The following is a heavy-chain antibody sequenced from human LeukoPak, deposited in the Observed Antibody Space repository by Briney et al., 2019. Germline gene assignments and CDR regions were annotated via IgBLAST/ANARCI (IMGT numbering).Heavy chain of an antibody. Sequence: SETLSLTCTVSGGSISSYYWSWIRQPPGKGLEWIGHIYYSGSTNYNPSLKSRVTISVDTSKNQFSLKLSSVTAADTAVYYCARLGRRGSGSYPNYYYYYYMDVWGKGTTVTISS. CDR2: IYYSGST. CDR1: GGSISSYY. CDR3: ARLGRRGSGSYPNYYYYYYMDV. J-gene: IGHJ6*03. V-gene: IGHV4-59*12. D-gene: IGHD3-10*01.